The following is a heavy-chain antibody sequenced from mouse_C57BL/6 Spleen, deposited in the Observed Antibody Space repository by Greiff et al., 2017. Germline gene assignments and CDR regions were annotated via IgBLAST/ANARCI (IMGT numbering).Heavy chain of an antibody. J-gene: IGHJ4*01. V-gene: IGHV1-74*01. Sequence: QVQLQQPGAELVKPGASVKVSCKASGYTFTSYWMHWVKQRPGQGLEWIGRLHPSDSDTNYSQKFKGKATLTVDKSSSTAYMQLSSLTSEDSAVYYCAMTAQVYAMDYWGQGTSVTVSS. CDR3: AMTAQVYAMDY. D-gene: IGHD3-2*02. CDR1: GYTFTSYW. CDR2: LHPSDSDT.